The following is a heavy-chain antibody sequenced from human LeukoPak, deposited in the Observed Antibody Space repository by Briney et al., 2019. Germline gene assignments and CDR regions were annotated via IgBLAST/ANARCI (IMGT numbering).Heavy chain of an antibody. CDR2: ISAYNGNT. Sequence: GASVKVSCKASGYTFTSYGISWVRQAPGQGLEWMGWISAYNGNTNYAQKLQGRVTMTTDTSTSTAYMELRSLRSDDTAVYYCARDDTGIAVAGFVYWGQGTLVTVSS. D-gene: IGHD6-19*01. CDR3: ARDDTGIAVAGFVY. J-gene: IGHJ4*02. V-gene: IGHV1-18*01. CDR1: GYTFTSYG.